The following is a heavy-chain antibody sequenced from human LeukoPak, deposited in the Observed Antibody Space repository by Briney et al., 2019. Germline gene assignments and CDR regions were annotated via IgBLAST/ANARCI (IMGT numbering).Heavy chain of an antibody. J-gene: IGHJ3*02. CDR2: INPSGGST. D-gene: IGHD3-22*01. V-gene: IGHV1-46*01. CDR3: AREMSPRLYDSSGYSSPGHAFDI. Sequence: ASVKVSCKASGYTFTSYYMHWVRQAPGQGLEWMGIINPSGGSTSYAQKFQGRVTMTTDTSTSTAYMELRSLRSDDTAVYYCAREMSPRLYDSSGYSSPGHAFDIWGQGTMVTVSS. CDR1: GYTFTSYY.